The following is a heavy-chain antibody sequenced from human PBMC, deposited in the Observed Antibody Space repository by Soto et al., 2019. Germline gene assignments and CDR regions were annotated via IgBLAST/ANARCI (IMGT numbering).Heavy chain of an antibody. V-gene: IGHV3-21*01. Sequence: GGSLRLSCAASGFTFSSYSMNWVRQAPGKGLEWVSSISSSSSYIYYADSVKGRFTISRDNAKNSLYLQMNSLRAEDTAVYYCARDQSSGYSYVASGWGQGTLVTVSS. CDR3: ARDQSSGYSYVASG. D-gene: IGHD5-18*01. J-gene: IGHJ4*02. CDR1: GFTFSSYS. CDR2: ISSSSSYI.